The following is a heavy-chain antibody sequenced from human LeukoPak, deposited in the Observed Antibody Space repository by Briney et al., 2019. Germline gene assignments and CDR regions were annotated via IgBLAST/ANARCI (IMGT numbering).Heavy chain of an antibody. Sequence: PSGTLSLTCTVSGGSITGSSYLWGWIRQPPGKGLGWIGSLYYSRRTNYNPSLKSRVSISVDTSKNQFSLKLSSVTAADTAVYYCARSIWSGYSEVGFDYWGEGTLVTVSS. D-gene: IGHD3-3*01. CDR2: LYYSRRT. CDR1: GGSITGSSYL. J-gene: IGHJ4*02. V-gene: IGHV4-39*07. CDR3: ARSIWSGYSEVGFDY.